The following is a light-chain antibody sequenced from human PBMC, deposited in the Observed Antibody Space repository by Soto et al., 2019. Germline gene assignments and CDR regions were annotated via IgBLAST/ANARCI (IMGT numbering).Light chain of an antibody. CDR3: QQYDNWPPKT. CDR1: QSVRNN. V-gene: IGKV3-15*01. J-gene: IGKJ4*01. Sequence: EVVMTQSPATLSVSPGEGATLSCKASQSVRNNLVWYLQKPGQAPRPIIYDATTRATGIPVRFSGSGSGTEFTLTISSLQSEDVGVYYCQQYDNWPPKTFGVGTKVDI. CDR2: DAT.